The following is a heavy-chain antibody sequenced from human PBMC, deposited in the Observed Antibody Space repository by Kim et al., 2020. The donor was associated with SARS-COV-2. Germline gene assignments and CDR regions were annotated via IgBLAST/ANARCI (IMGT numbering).Heavy chain of an antibody. CDR2: IKQDGSEK. V-gene: IGHV3-7*05. Sequence: GGSLRLSCAASELTFSYYWMSWVRQAPGKGLEWVANIKQDGSEKNYVDSVKGRFTISRDNAKNSLYLQMNSLRAEDTAVYYCARGYGYVPNWGQGTLVTVSS. CDR1: ELTFSYYW. D-gene: IGHD5-12*01. J-gene: IGHJ4*02. CDR3: ARGYGYVPN.